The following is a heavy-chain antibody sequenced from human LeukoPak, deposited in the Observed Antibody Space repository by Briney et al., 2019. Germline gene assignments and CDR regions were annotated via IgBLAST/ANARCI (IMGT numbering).Heavy chain of an antibody. CDR1: GGTFSSYA. CDR2: IIPIFGTA. Sequence: ASVKVSCKASGGTFSSYAISWVRQAPGQGLEWMGRIIPIFGTANYAQKFQGRVTITTDESTSTAYMELSSLGSEDTAVYYCARGALYGDYAVDYWGQGTLVTVSS. V-gene: IGHV1-69*05. D-gene: IGHD4-17*01. J-gene: IGHJ4*02. CDR3: ARGALYGDYAVDY.